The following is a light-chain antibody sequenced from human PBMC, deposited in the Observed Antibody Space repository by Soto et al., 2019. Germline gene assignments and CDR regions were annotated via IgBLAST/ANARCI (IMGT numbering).Light chain of an antibody. V-gene: IGKV1-39*01. CDR2: GAS. J-gene: IGKJ1*01. CDR1: QSINTY. Sequence: DIQITQSPSSLSASVGDTVTITCRTSQSINTYLNWYQQKPGKAPKVLIYGASSLQSGVPLRFSGSGSGTDFTLTISSLQPEDFATYYCQESYSPLWGTCGQGTKV. CDR3: QESYSPLWGT.